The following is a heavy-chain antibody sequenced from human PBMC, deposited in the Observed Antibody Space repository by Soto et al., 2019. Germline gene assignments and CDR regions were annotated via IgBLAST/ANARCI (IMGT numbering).Heavy chain of an antibody. CDR3: ARYADGYSSSWGFDP. Sequence: QVQLQESGPGLVKPSQTLSLTCTVSGGSISSGGYYWSWIRQHPGKGLEWIGYIYYSGSTYYNPSLKSRVTISVDTSKNQFSLKLSSVTAADMAVYYCARYADGYSSSWGFDPWGQGTLVTVSS. V-gene: IGHV4-31*03. D-gene: IGHD6-13*01. CDR1: GGSISSGGYY. CDR2: IYYSGST. J-gene: IGHJ5*02.